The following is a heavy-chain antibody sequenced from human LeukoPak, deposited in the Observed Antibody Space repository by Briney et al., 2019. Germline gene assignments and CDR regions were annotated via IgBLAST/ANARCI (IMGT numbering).Heavy chain of an antibody. J-gene: IGHJ4*02. CDR1: GGSISSSY. V-gene: IGHV4-59*08. D-gene: IGHD6-19*01. CDR2: IYYSGST. CDR3: ATWGIAVAGTFDY. Sequence: PSETLSLTCTVSGGSISSSYWSWIRQPPGKGLEWIGYIYYSGSTNYNPSFKSRAAISVDTSKNQFSLKLSSVTAADTAVYYCATWGIAVAGTFDYWGQGTLVTVST.